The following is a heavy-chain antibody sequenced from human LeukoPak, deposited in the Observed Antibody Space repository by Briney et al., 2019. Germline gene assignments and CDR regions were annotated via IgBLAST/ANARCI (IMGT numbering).Heavy chain of an antibody. CDR2: IIPIFGTA. CDR3: AGADYYGSGSYWLRSNWFDP. CDR1: GGTFSSYA. J-gene: IGHJ5*02. V-gene: IGHV1-69*13. Sequence: SVKVSCKASGGTFSSYAITWVRQAPGQGLEWMGGIIPIFGTANYAQKFQGRVTITADESTSTAYMELSSLRSEDTAVYHCAGADYYGSGSYWLRSNWFDPWGQGTLVTVSS. D-gene: IGHD3-10*01.